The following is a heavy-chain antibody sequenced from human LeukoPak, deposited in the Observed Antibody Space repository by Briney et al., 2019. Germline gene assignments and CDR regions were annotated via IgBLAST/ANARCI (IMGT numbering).Heavy chain of an antibody. CDR1: GFTFSSYA. CDR2: ISGSGGST. Sequence: GGSLRLSCAASGFTFSSYAMSWVRQAPGKGLEWVSAISGSGGSTYYADSVKGRFTISRDNSKNTLCLQMNSLRAEDTAVYYRAKDRVRTGYSSSWYAPSFDYWGQGTLVTVSS. D-gene: IGHD6-13*01. V-gene: IGHV3-23*01. CDR3: AKDRVRTGYSSSWYAPSFDY. J-gene: IGHJ4*02.